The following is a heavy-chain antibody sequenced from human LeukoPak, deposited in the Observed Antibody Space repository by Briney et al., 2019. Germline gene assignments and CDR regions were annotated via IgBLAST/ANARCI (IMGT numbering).Heavy chain of an antibody. CDR3: ARSPGGSCFGC. Sequence: SETLSLTCTVSGGSISTYYWSWIRQPPGKGLEWIAYIYYSGSTNYNPSLKSRVTISVDTSKNQFSLKLSSVTAADTAVYYCARSPGGSCFGCWGQGTLVTVSS. CDR2: IYYSGST. J-gene: IGHJ5*01. D-gene: IGHD1-26*01. CDR1: GGSISTYY. V-gene: IGHV4-59*01.